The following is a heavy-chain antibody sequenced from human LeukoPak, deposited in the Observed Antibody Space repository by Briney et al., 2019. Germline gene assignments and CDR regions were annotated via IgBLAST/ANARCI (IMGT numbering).Heavy chain of an antibody. J-gene: IGHJ6*02. CDR1: GFTFSSYS. CDR2: ISSSSSYI. D-gene: IGHD6-13*01. CDR3: ARFYSSSWYVAADYYYYGMDV. Sequence: GSLRLSCAASGFTFSSYSMNWVRQAPGKGLEWVSSISSSSSYIYYADSVKGRFTISRDNAKNSLYLQMNSLRAEDTAVYYCARFYSSSWYVAADYYYYGMDVWGQGTTVTVSS. V-gene: IGHV3-21*01.